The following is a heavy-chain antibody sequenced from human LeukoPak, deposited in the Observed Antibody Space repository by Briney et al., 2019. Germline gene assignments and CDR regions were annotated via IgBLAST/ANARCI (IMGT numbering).Heavy chain of an antibody. CDR3: ASPFDY. CDR2: ISYDGSNK. Sequence: AGGSLRLSCAASGFTFSSYGMHWVRQAPGKGLEWVAVISYDGSNKYYADSVKGRFTISRDNSKNTLYLQMNSLRAEDTAVYYCASPFDYWGQGTLVTVSS. CDR1: GFTFSSYG. J-gene: IGHJ4*02. V-gene: IGHV3-30*03.